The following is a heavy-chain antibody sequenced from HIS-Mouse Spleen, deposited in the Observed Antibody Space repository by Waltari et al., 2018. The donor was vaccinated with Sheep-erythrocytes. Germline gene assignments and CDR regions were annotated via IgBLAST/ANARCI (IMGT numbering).Heavy chain of an antibody. CDR3: ARAPYYYDSSGYYYFDY. D-gene: IGHD3-22*01. Sequence: QVQLQESGPGLVKPSQTLSLTCTVSGCSISSGDYYWSWIRQPPGKGLEWIGYIYYSGSTYYNPSLKSRVTISVDTSKNQFSLKLSSVTAADTAVYYCARAPYYYDSSGYYYFDYWGQGTLVTVSS. J-gene: IGHJ4*02. CDR1: GCSISSGDYY. CDR2: IYYSGST. V-gene: IGHV4-30-4*01.